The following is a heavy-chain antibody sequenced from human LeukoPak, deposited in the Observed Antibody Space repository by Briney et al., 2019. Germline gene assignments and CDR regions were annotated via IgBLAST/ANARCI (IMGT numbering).Heavy chain of an antibody. CDR3: VKWTGYGMN. CDR1: GFAFDFRVSG. D-gene: IGHD3/OR15-3a*01. J-gene: IGHJ4*02. Sequence: GGSLRLSCVASGFAFDFRVSGMHWVRQAPGKGLEWVSGISGSGDNTYYGDSVKGRFTISRDNSKSTMYLQMNSLRVEDTAVYYCVKWTGYGMNWGQGTLVTVSS. CDR2: ISGSGDNT. V-gene: IGHV3-23*01.